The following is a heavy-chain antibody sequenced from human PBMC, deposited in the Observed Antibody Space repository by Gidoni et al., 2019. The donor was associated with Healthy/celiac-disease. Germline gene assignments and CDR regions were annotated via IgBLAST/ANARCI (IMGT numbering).Heavy chain of an antibody. Sequence: EVQLVESGGGLVQPGGSLRLSCAASGFTSSSYSMNWVRQAPGKGLEWVSYISSSSSTIYYADSVKGRFTISRDNAKNSLYLQMNSLRAEDTAVYYCARDGYSSSWLYYFDYWGQGTLVTVSS. CDR1: GFTSSSYS. J-gene: IGHJ4*02. V-gene: IGHV3-48*04. D-gene: IGHD6-13*01. CDR3: ARDGYSSSWLYYFDY. CDR2: ISSSSSTI.